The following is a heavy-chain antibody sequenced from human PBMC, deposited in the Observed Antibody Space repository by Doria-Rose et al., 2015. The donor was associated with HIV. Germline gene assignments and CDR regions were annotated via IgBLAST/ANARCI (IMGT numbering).Heavy chain of an antibody. CDR1: GVSLSSPGMG. V-gene: IGHV2-26*01. CDR2: IFSDDER. J-gene: IGHJ4*02. D-gene: IGHD6-13*01. Sequence: SGSVLVKPTETLTLTCTVSGVSLSSPGMGVSWIRQPPGKALEWLANIFSDDERSYKTSLKSRLTISRGTSKSQVVLTMTDVDPVDTATYYCARIKSSRWYHKYYFDFWGQGTLVIVSA. CDR3: ARIKSSRWYHKYYFDF.